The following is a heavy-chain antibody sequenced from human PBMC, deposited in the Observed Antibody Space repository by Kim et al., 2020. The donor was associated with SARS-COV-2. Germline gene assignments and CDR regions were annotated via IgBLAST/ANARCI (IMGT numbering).Heavy chain of an antibody. J-gene: IGHJ3*02. D-gene: IGHD3-22*01. Sequence: SVKVSCKASGGTFSSYAISWVRQAPGQGLEWMGGIIPIFGTANYAQKFQGRVTITADESTSTAYMELSSLRSEDTAVYYCATRDYYYDSSGYAAFDIWGQGTMVTVSS. CDR1: GGTFSSYA. CDR2: IIPIFGTA. CDR3: ATRDYYYDSSGYAAFDI. V-gene: IGHV1-69*13.